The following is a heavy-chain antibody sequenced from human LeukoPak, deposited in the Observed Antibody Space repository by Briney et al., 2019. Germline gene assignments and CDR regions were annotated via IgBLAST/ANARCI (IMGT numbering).Heavy chain of an antibody. V-gene: IGHV3-30-3*01. CDR2: ISYDGSNK. D-gene: IGHD2-15*01. Sequence: GGSLRLPCAASGFTFSSYAMHWVRQAPGKGLEWVAVISYDGSNKYYADSVKGRFTISRDNSKNTLYLQMNSLRAEDTAVYYCARVGLSLDIEYFQHWGQGTLVTVSS. J-gene: IGHJ1*01. CDR3: ARVGLSLDIEYFQH. CDR1: GFTFSSYA.